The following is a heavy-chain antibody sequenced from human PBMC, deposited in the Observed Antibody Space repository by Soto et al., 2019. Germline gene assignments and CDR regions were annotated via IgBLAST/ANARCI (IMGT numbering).Heavy chain of an antibody. J-gene: IGHJ4*02. CDR3: ARRIGGSYNFDY. CDR1: GDSISGTSYR. V-gene: IGHV4-39*02. D-gene: IGHD2-15*01. CDR2: IYSSGNA. Sequence: QLQLQESGPGLVKPSETLFLTCTIPGDSISGTSYRWVWIRQAPGKGLEWLADIYSSGNAYYSPSLKRRVTLPIATPSNHFYMTLTLLTAADPAIYYGARRIGGSYNFDYWDQRTLVTVCS.